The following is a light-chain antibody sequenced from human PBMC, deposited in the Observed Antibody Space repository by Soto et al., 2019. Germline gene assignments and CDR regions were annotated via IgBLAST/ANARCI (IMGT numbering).Light chain of an antibody. J-gene: IGKJ1*01. CDR2: ATS. Sequence: EIVLTQSPGTLSLSPGERATLSSRASESVSRNYIAWYQQKPGQAPRLLIFATSNTATGIPDRFGGSGSETEFTLTISGLEPEDSAVYYCQYCGTSRTFGQGTKVEI. V-gene: IGKV3-20*01. CDR3: QYCGTSRT. CDR1: ESVSRNY.